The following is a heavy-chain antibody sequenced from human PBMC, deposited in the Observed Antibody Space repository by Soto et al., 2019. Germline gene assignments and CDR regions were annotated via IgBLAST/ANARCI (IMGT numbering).Heavy chain of an antibody. CDR2: INAGNGNT. J-gene: IGHJ6*02. Sequence: ASVKVSCKASGYTFSNYAMHWVRQAPGHSLEWMGWINAGNGNTKYSQKFQGRVTITRDTSATTAYMEVGSLRSEDTAVYYCAGGSLTMLVANEYYYALDVWGPGTRVTVSS. V-gene: IGHV1-3*01. CDR1: GYTFSNYA. CDR3: AGGSLTMLVANEYYYALDV. D-gene: IGHD3-22*01.